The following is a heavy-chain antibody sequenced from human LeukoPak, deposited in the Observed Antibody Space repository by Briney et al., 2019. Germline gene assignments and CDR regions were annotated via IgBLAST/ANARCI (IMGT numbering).Heavy chain of an antibody. CDR3: AKEAGSWGRYYDSSGYSDY. CDR2: ISGSGGST. V-gene: IGHV3-23*01. D-gene: IGHD3-22*01. CDR1: GFTFSSYA. Sequence: GGSPRLSCAASGFTFSSYAMSWVRQAPGKGLEWVSAISGSGGSTYYADSVKGRFTISRDNSKNTLYLQMNSLRAEDTAVYYCAKEAGSWGRYYDSSGYSDYWGQGTLVTVSS. J-gene: IGHJ4*02.